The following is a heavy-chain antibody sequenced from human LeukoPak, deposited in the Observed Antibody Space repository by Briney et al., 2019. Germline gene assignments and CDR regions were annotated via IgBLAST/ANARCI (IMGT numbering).Heavy chain of an antibody. CDR3: ATQVLAVAGAYY. V-gene: IGHV3-23*01. Sequence: GGSLRLSCAASGFTFSSYAMSWVRQAPGKGLEWFSAISGSGGTTYYADPVRGRFTVSRDNSRNTLFLQMNSLRAQDRAVYYCATQVLAVAGAYYWGQGTLVTVSS. CDR1: GFTFSSYA. J-gene: IGHJ4*02. D-gene: IGHD6-19*01. CDR2: ISGSGGTT.